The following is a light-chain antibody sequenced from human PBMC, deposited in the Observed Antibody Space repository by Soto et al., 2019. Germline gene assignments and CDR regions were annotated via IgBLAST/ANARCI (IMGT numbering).Light chain of an antibody. CDR1: QSVSSN. V-gene: IGKV3-15*01. Sequence: EIVMTQCPATLSVSPGERATLSCRASQSVSSNLAWYQQKPGQAPRLLIYGASTRATGIPDRFSGSGSGTDFTLTISRLEPEDFAVYYCQQYDSSPITFGQGTRLEIK. CDR3: QQYDSSPIT. CDR2: GAS. J-gene: IGKJ5*01.